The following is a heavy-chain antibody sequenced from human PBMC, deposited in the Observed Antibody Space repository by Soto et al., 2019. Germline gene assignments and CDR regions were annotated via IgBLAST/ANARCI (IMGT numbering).Heavy chain of an antibody. Sequence: LKLSSKVSGYRVTRYWIGLGRQMPGTGLEWMGIIYPGDSDTRYSPSFQGQVTISADKSISTAYLQWSSLKASDTAMYYCARSQQLSTYYFDYWGQGTPVTGSS. J-gene: IGHJ4*02. CDR1: GYRVTRYW. V-gene: IGHV5-51*01. D-gene: IGHD6-13*01. CDR3: ARSQQLSTYYFDY. CDR2: IYPGDSDT.